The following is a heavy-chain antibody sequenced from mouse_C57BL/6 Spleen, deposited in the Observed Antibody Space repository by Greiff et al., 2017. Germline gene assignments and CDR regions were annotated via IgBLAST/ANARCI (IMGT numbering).Heavy chain of an antibody. D-gene: IGHD6-5*01. V-gene: IGHV5-9*01. J-gene: IGHJ4*01. CDR2: ISGGGGNT. CDR3: ARHPLPYDYGAMDY. Sequence: EVMLVESGGGLVKPGGSLKLSCAASGFTFSSYTMSWVRQTPEKRLEWVATISGGGGNTYYPDSVKGRFTISRDNAKNTLYLQMISLRSEDTALYYCARHPLPYDYGAMDYWGQGTSVTVSS. CDR1: GFTFSSYT.